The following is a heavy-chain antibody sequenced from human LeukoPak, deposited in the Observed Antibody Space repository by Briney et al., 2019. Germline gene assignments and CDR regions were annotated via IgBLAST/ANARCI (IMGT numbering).Heavy chain of an antibody. V-gene: IGHV4-59*01. CDR2: IYYSGTT. CDR3: ARAYFSGAYYYYYMDV. CDR1: GGSISSYY. Sequence: SETLSLTCTVSGGSISSYYWRWLRQPPGKGLVWLGYIYYSGTTHYNPSLKSRVTISVDTSKNQFSLKLSSVTAADTAVYYCARAYFSGAYYYYYMDVWGKGTTVTVFS. D-gene: IGHD3-10*01. J-gene: IGHJ6*03.